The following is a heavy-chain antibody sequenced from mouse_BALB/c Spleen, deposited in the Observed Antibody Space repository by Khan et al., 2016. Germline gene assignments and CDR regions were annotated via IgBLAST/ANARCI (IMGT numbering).Heavy chain of an antibody. CDR1: GYTFTSYW. D-gene: IGHD4-1*02. J-gene: IGHJ2*01. CDR3: ARGGPNWDYFDY. V-gene: IGHV1S81*02. CDR2: INPSNGRT. Sequence: QVQLQQSGAELGKPGASVKLSCKASGYTFTSYWMHWVKQRPGQGLEWIGEINPSNGRTNYDEKFKTKATLTVDKSSSTAYMQLSSLTSEDSAVYYCARGGPNWDYFDYWGQGTTLTVSS.